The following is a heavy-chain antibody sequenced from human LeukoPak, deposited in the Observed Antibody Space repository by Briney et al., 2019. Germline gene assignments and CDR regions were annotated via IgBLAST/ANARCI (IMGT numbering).Heavy chain of an antibody. D-gene: IGHD3-9*01. J-gene: IGHJ3*01. CDR1: GFTSSSYA. CDR3: ARAGYYDILTGYDP. CDR2: ISSNGGST. V-gene: IGHV3-64*01. Sequence: GSLRLSCAASGFTSSSYAMHWVRQAPGKGLEYVSAISSNGGSTYYANSVKGRFTISRDNSKNTLYLQMGSLRAEDMAVYYCARAGYYDILTGYDPWGQGTMVTVSS.